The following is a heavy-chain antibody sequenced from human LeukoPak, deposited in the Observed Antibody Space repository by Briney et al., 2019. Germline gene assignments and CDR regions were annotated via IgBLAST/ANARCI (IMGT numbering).Heavy chain of an antibody. D-gene: IGHD5-18*01. V-gene: IGHV3-21*01. CDR1: GFPLSNHW. Sequence: GGSLRLSCAASGFPLSNHWMNWVRQAPGKGLEWVSSTSSRSKYIYNADSVKGRFTISRDNAKNSLYLQMDSLRVEDTAVYYCARALAYSYGSMDYWGQGTLVTVSS. CDR2: TSSRSKYI. J-gene: IGHJ4*02. CDR3: ARALAYSYGSMDY.